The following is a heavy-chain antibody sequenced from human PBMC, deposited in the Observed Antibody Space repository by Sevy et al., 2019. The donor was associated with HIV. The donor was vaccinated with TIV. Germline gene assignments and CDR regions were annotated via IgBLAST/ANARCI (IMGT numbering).Heavy chain of an antibody. CDR2: INSDGSST. Sequence: GGSLRLSCAASGFTFSSYWMHWVRQAPGKGLVWVSRINSDGSSTNYADSVKGRFTISRDNAKNTLYLQMNSLRAEDTAVYYCARDLEVPYDSSGDDLNYWGQGTLVTVSS. CDR3: ARDLEVPYDSSGDDLNY. J-gene: IGHJ4*02. V-gene: IGHV3-74*01. CDR1: GFTFSSYW. D-gene: IGHD3-22*01.